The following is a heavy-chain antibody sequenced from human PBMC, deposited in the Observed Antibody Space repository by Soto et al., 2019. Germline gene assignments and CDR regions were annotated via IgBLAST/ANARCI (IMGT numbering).Heavy chain of an antibody. J-gene: IGHJ4*02. CDR1: GFTFSTFS. D-gene: IGHD1-26*01. Sequence: EVQLVESGGGSVQPGGSLRLSCAASGFTFSTFSMNWVRQAPGRGLEWISYISGGGRRTSYADSVKGRFTISRDNAKNYHYLQNDSLRDDHMVVSSCARDLGWAFDSWGQGTVVTVS. CDR3: ARDLGWAFDS. CDR2: ISGGGRRT. V-gene: IGHV3-48*02.